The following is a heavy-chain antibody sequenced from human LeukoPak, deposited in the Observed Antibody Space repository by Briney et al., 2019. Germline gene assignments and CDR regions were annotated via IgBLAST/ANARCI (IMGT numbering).Heavy chain of an antibody. Sequence: GGSLRLSCAASGFTFSNAWMSWVRQAPGKGLEWVGRIESKTDGGTTDYAAPVKGRFTISRDDSTNTLYLQMNSLKSEDTAVYYCTTYGSGRKFDYWGQGILVVVSS. CDR1: GFTFSNAW. CDR2: IESKTDGGTT. D-gene: IGHD3-10*01. CDR3: TTYGSGRKFDY. J-gene: IGHJ4*02. V-gene: IGHV3-15*04.